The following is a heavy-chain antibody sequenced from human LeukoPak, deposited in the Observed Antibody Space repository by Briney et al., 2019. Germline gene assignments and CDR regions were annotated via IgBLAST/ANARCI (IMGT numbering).Heavy chain of an antibody. CDR3: ARGRGYYDSSGYCH. CDR1: GGSISSYY. V-gene: IGHV4-59*01. D-gene: IGHD3-22*01. J-gene: IGHJ4*02. Sequence: PSETLSLTYTVSGGSISSYYWSWIRQPPGKGLEWIGYIYYSGSTNYNPSLKSRVTISVDTSKNQFSLKLSSVTAADTAVYYCARGRGYYDSSGYCHWGQGTLVTVSS. CDR2: IYYSGST.